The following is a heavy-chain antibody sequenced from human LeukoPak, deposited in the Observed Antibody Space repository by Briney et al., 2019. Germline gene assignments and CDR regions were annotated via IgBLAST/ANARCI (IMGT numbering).Heavy chain of an antibody. CDR2: INPNSGGT. J-gene: IGHJ4*02. CDR1: GYTFTGYY. Sequence: GASVKVSCKASGYTFTGYYMHWVRQAPGQGLEWMGWINPNSGGTNYAQKFQGRVTMTRDTSISTAYMELSRLRSDDTAVYYCARAWYSSSWTPLDYWGQGTLVTVSS. V-gene: IGHV1-2*02. CDR3: ARAWYSSSWTPLDY. D-gene: IGHD6-13*01.